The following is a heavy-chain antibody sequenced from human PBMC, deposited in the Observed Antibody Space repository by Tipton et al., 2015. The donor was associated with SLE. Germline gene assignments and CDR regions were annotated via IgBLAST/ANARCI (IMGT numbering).Heavy chain of an antibody. D-gene: IGHD2-21*01. Sequence: SLRLSCAASGFTFTDAWMHWVRQTPGTGLEWVGRIRSKTDGGTTIYATPVKDGFTNSSDYSENTLDLQMNSLKTGDTAVYYCTALWGFDYWGQGTLVTVSS. V-gene: IGHV3-15*01. CDR1: GFTFTDAW. CDR3: TALWGFDY. J-gene: IGHJ4*02. CDR2: IRSKTDGGTT.